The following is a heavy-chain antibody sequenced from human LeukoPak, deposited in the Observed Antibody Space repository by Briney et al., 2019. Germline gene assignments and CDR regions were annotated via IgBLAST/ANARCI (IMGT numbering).Heavy chain of an antibody. CDR2: ISSGSSYI. Sequence: GGSLRLSCAASGFTFTDYWMHWVRQAPGKGLVWVSSISSGSSYIYYADSVKGRFTISRDNAKNSLYLQMNSLRAEDTAIYYCARDLRCSSTSCYNWFDPWGQGTLVTVSS. CDR1: GFTFTDYW. J-gene: IGHJ5*02. CDR3: ARDLRCSSTSCYNWFDP. D-gene: IGHD2-2*01. V-gene: IGHV3-21*01.